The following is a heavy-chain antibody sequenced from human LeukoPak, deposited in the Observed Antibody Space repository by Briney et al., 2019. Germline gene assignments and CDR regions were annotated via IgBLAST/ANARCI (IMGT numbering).Heavy chain of an antibody. V-gene: IGHV1-46*01. CDR2: INPNGGGT. CDR3: AREPRNIVVVVAATNPFDY. Sequence: ASVKVSCKASGYTFTTYYMHWVRQAPGQGLEWMGVINPNGGGTSYAQKFESRLTMTRDTSTSTVYMELSSLRSEDTAVYYCAREPRNIVVVVAATNPFDYWGQGTLVTVSS. J-gene: IGHJ4*02. D-gene: IGHD2-15*01. CDR1: GYTFTTYY.